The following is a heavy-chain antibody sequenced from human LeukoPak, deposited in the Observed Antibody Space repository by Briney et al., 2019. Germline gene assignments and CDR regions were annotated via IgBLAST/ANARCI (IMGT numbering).Heavy chain of an antibody. D-gene: IGHD6-19*01. Sequence: GRSLRLSCAASGFTFSSYGMHWVRQAPGKGLEWVAVISYDGSNKYYADSVKGRFTISRDNSKNTLYLQMNSLRAEDTAVYYCAKGRVGSGWYRFDYWGQGTLVGVSS. CDR3: AKGRVGSGWYRFDY. V-gene: IGHV3-30*18. J-gene: IGHJ4*02. CDR2: ISYDGSNK. CDR1: GFTFSSYG.